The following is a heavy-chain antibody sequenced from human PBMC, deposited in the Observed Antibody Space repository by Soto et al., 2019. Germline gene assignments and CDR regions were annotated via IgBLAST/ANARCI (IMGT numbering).Heavy chain of an antibody. CDR2: IHHSGST. CDR3: ARMSVEMATTYYFDF. CDR1: GSSITNNYY. J-gene: IGHJ4*02. D-gene: IGHD1-1*01. Sequence: SETLSLTCAVSGSSITNNYYWAWVRQPPGKGLECIGSIHHSGSTYYNPSLETRVTMSIDTSKNQFSLELSSVTAADTAVYYCARMSVEMATTYYFDFWGQGTLVTVSS. V-gene: IGHV4-38-2*01.